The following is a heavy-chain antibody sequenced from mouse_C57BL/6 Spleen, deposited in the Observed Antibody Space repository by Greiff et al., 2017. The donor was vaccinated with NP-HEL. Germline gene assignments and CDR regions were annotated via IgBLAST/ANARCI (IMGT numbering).Heavy chain of an antibody. J-gene: IGHJ4*01. CDR2: ISSGSSTI. D-gene: IGHD2-5*01. CDR1: GFTFSDYG. Sequence: DVKLVESGGGLVKPGGSLKLSCAASGFTFSDYGMHWVRQAPEKGLEWVAYISSGSSTIYYADTVKGRFTISRDNAKNTLFLQMTSLRSEDTAMYYCARRQGYYSNYGYAMDYWGQGTSVTVSS. V-gene: IGHV5-17*01. CDR3: ARRQGYYSNYGYAMDY.